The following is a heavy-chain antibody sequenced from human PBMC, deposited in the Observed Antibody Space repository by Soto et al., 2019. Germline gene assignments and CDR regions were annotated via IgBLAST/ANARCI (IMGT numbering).Heavy chain of an antibody. CDR2: IYFSGSA. D-gene: IGHD4-17*01. CDR1: GGSISSVDYF. CDR3: AGDDYLTPHAYDY. Sequence: SETLSRTCTVAGGSISSVDYFWTWIRQLPGKGLEWMGYIYFSGSAYYNPSLKSRLTMSLDTSENQFSLRLTSVTAADTGLYFCAGDDYLTPHAYDYWGKGILVTV. V-gene: IGHV4-31*03. J-gene: IGHJ4*02.